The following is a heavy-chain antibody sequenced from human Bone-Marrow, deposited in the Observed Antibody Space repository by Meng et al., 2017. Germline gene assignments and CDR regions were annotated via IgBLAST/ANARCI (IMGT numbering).Heavy chain of an antibody. CDR1: GGSISSYY. CDR2: IYYSGRT. J-gene: IGHJ6*02. V-gene: IGHV4-59*01. CDR3: ASLTYGMDV. Sequence: SETLSLTCTVSGGSISSYYWSWIRQPPGKGLEWIGYIYYSGRTNYNPSLKSRVTISVDTSKNQFSLKLSSVTAADTAVYYCASLTYGMDVWGQGTTVTVSS.